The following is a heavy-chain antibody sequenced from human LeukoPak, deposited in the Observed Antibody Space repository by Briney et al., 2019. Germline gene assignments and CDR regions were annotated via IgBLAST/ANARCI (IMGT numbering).Heavy chain of an antibody. J-gene: IGHJ6*02. V-gene: IGHV3-30*04. Sequence: GRSLRLSCAASGFTFSSYAMHWVRQAPGKGLEWVAVISCDGSNKYYADSVKGRFTISRDNSKNTLYLQMNSLRAEDTAVYYCAREGVYAPFYYYYGMDVWGQGTTVTVSS. CDR3: AREGVYAPFYYYYGMDV. CDR1: GFTFSSYA. D-gene: IGHD2-8*01. CDR2: ISCDGSNK.